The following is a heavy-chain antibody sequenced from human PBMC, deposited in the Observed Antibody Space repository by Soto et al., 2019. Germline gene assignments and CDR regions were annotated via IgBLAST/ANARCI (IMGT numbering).Heavy chain of an antibody. Sequence: EVQLLESGGGLVQPGGSLRLSCAASGFTFSSYGMSWVRQAPGKGLEWVSAISGGGGSTYYADSVKGRFTISRDNSKNTLYLQMNSLRAEDTAVYYCAKQVRATGSSSTYFDSWGQGTLVTVSS. V-gene: IGHV3-23*01. CDR1: GFTFSSYG. J-gene: IGHJ4*02. CDR3: AKQVRATGSSSTYFDS. CDR2: ISGGGGST. D-gene: IGHD6-6*01.